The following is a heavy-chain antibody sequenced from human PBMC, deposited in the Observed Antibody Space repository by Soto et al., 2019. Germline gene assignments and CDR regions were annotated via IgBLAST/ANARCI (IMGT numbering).Heavy chain of an antibody. CDR2: IYYSGST. Sequence: SETLSLTCTVSGGSISSGGYYWSWIRQHPGKGMEWIGYIYYSGSTYYNPSLKSRVTISVDTSKNQFSLKLSSVTAADTAVYYCARDLVRGVRYYGMDVWGQGTTVTAP. CDR1: GGSISSGGYY. V-gene: IGHV4-31*03. D-gene: IGHD3-10*01. J-gene: IGHJ6*02. CDR3: ARDLVRGVRYYGMDV.